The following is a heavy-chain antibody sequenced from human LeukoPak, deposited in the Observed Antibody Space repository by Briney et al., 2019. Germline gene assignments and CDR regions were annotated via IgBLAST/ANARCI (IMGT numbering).Heavy chain of an antibody. V-gene: IGHV4-4*02. Sequence: PSGTLSLTCGVSGGSITSTNWWSWVRQPPGQGLEWIGEVSLSGLTNYNPSLSSRVIMALDTPKNHLSLHLTSVTAADTAVYYCSRENGAFSPFGYWGQGYLVTVLS. J-gene: IGHJ4*02. D-gene: IGHD2-8*01. CDR1: GGSITSTNW. CDR3: SRENGAFSPFGY. CDR2: VSLSGLT.